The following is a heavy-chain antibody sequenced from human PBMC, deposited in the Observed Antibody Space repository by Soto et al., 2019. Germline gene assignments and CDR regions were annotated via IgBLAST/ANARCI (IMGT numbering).Heavy chain of an antibody. CDR1: GYTFTSYY. V-gene: IGHV1-46*03. CDR2: INPSGGST. J-gene: IGHJ4*02. D-gene: IGHD3-10*01. CDR3: ARGIGYYGSGSYFDY. Sequence: ASVKVSCKASGYTFTSYYMHWVRQAPGQGLEWMGIINPSGGSTSYAQKFQGRVTMTRDTSTRTVYMELSSLGSEDTALYYCARGIGYYGSGSYFDYWGQGTLVTVSS.